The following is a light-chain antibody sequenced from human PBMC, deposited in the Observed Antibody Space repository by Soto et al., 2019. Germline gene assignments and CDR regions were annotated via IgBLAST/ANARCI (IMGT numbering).Light chain of an antibody. V-gene: IGKV1-39*01. J-gene: IGKJ3*01. Sequence: DIQMTQSPSSLSASVGDRVTITCRASQSISSYLNWYQQKPGKAPKLLIYAASSLQSGVPSRFSGSGSGTDFTLTISSLQPEDFATYYCQKSYSRGFTFGPGTKVDIK. CDR1: QSISSY. CDR3: QKSYSRGFT. CDR2: AAS.